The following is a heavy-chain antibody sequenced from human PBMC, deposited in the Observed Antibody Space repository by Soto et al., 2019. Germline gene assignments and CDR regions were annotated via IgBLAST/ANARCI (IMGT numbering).Heavy chain of an antibody. D-gene: IGHD6-25*01. CDR2: INHSGST. CDR3: ARIGFYYYYGMDV. V-gene: IGHV4-34*01. J-gene: IGHJ6*02. Sequence: SETLSLTCAVYGGSFSGYYWSWIRQTPGKGLEWIGEINHSGSTNYNPSLKSRVTISVDTSKNQFSLKLSSVTAADTAVYYCARIGFYYYYGMDVWGQGTTVTVSS. CDR1: GGSFSGYY.